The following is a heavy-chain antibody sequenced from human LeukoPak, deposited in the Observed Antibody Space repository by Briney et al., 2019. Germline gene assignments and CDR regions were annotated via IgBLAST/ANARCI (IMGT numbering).Heavy chain of an antibody. D-gene: IGHD3-9*01. CDR3: ARGRHYDILTGYLNPYYFDY. V-gene: IGHV3-21*01. Sequence: GGSLRLSCAASGFTFSSYSMNWVRQAPGKGLEWVSSISSSSSYIYYADSVKGRFTISRDNAKNSLYLQMSSLRAEDTAVYYCARGRHYDILTGYLNPYYFDYWGQGTLVTVSS. CDR1: GFTFSSYS. CDR2: ISSSSSYI. J-gene: IGHJ4*02.